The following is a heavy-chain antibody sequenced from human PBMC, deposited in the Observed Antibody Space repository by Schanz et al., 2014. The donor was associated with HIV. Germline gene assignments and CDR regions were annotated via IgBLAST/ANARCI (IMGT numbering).Heavy chain of an antibody. Sequence: EVQLVESGGGLVQPGRSLRLSCAASGFIFDDYAMHWARQAPGKGLEWVSGISWNSDSKGYADSVKGRFTISRDNSKKTLYLQMNSLRAGDTAVYYCASTEFPYSSSSDYYYGMDVWGQGTTVTVSS. CDR2: ISWNSDSK. V-gene: IGHV3-9*01. D-gene: IGHD6-6*01. J-gene: IGHJ6*02. CDR1: GFIFDDYA. CDR3: ASTEFPYSSSSDYYYGMDV.